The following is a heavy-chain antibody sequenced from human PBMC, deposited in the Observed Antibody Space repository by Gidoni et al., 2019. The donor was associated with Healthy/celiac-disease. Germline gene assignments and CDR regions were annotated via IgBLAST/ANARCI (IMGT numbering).Heavy chain of an antibody. CDR2: SSGSGGST. V-gene: IGHV3-23*01. Sequence: EVQLLESGGGLVQPGGSLRLSCASSGFPFSSYAMSWVRQAPGKWLEWVSASSGSGGSTYYADSVKGRFTISRDNSKNTLYLQMNSLRAEDTAVYYCAKWYDSSGYPRPNWGQGTLVTVSS. J-gene: IGHJ4*02. D-gene: IGHD3-22*01. CDR3: AKWYDSSGYPRPN. CDR1: GFPFSSYA.